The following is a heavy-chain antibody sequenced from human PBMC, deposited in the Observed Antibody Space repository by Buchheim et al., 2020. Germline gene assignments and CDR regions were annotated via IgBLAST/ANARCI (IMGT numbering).Heavy chain of an antibody. CDR3: AKGSTIFGVAIYGMDV. Sequence: EVQLLESGGGLVQPGGSLRLSCAASGFTFSNYAMSWVRQAPGKGLEWVSAISGSGGSTYYADSVKGRLTISRDNSKNTVYLQMNSLRAEDTAVYYCAKGSTIFGVAIYGMDVWGQGTT. CDR1: GFTFSNYA. J-gene: IGHJ6*02. D-gene: IGHD3-3*01. CDR2: ISGSGGST. V-gene: IGHV3-23*01.